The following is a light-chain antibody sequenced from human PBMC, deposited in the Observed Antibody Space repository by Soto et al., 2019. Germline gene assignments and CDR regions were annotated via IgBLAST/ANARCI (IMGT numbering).Light chain of an antibody. CDR1: QTVSSNY. Sequence: EIVMTQSPATLSVSPGEGATLSCWASQTVSSNYLAWYQQRPGQAPRLIIYGASSRATGIPDRFSGSGSGTDFTLTISRLEPEDFAVYYCQQYGSSPRKFGQGTKVDIK. V-gene: IGKV3-20*01. CDR3: QQYGSSPRK. CDR2: GAS. J-gene: IGKJ1*01.